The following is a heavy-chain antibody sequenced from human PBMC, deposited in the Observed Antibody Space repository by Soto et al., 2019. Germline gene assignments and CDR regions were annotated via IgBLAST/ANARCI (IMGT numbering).Heavy chain of an antibody. D-gene: IGHD3-10*01. CDR3: AREESGWFDP. V-gene: IGHV4-30-4*01. J-gene: IGHJ5*02. CDR2: IYYTGST. CDR1: GGSISSGDYY. Sequence: SETLSLTCTVSGGSISSGDYYWSWIRQPPGKGLEWIGYIYYTGSTYYSPSLRSRVSISLDTSKTQFSLKLSSVTAADTAVYYCAREESGWFDPWGQGILVTVSS.